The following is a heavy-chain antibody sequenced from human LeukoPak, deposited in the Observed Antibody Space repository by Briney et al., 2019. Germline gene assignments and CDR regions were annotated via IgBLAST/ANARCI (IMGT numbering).Heavy chain of an antibody. Sequence: GGSLRLSCAASGFTFSSYWMHWVRQAPGKGLEWVAVISYDGSNKYYADSVKGRFTISRDNSKNTLYLQMNSLRAEDTAVYYCARGYFDYWGQGTLVTVSS. CDR3: ARGYFDY. V-gene: IGHV3-30*03. CDR1: GFTFSSYW. CDR2: ISYDGSNK. J-gene: IGHJ4*02.